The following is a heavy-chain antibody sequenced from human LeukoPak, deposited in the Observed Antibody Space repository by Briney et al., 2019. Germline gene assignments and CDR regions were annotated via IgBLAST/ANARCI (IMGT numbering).Heavy chain of an antibody. D-gene: IGHD6-13*01. CDR3: ARSQTYSSSWPHNFDY. J-gene: IGHJ4*02. Sequence: PGGSLRLSCAASGFTFSDYYMSWIRQAPGKGLEWVSYISSSGSTIYYADSVKGRFTISRDNAKNSLYLQMNSLRAEDTAVYYCARSQTYSSSWPHNFDYWGQGTLVTVSS. CDR2: ISSSGSTI. V-gene: IGHV3-11*01. CDR1: GFTFSDYY.